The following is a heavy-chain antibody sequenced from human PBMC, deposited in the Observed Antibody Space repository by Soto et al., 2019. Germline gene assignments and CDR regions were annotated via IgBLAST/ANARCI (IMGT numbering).Heavy chain of an antibody. J-gene: IGHJ4*02. D-gene: IGHD2-15*01. V-gene: IGHV3-21*01. CDR3: ARLHCSGGSCPYYFDY. Sequence: GGSLRLSCAASGFTFSSYSMNWVRQAPGKGLEWVSSISSSSSYIYYADSVKGRFTISRDNAKNSLYLQMNSLRAEDTAVYYCARLHCSGGSCPYYFDYWGQGTRVTVSA. CDR1: GFTFSSYS. CDR2: ISSSSSYI.